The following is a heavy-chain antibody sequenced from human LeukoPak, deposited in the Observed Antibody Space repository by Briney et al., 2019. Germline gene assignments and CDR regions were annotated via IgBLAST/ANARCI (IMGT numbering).Heavy chain of an antibody. CDR1: GYSFTSYW. Sequence: GESLKISCKGPGYSFTSYWIGWVRQMPGKGLEWMGIIYPDDSDTRYSPSFQSQVTLSADKSISTAYLQWSSLKASDTAMYYCATYSSGYLSDIWGQGTMVTVSS. D-gene: IGHD6-19*01. J-gene: IGHJ3*02. V-gene: IGHV5-51*01. CDR2: IYPDDSDT. CDR3: ATYSSGYLSDI.